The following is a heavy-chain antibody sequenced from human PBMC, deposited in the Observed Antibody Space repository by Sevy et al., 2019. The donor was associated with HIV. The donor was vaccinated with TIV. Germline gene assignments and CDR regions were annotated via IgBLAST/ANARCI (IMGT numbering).Heavy chain of an antibody. Sequence: GGSLRLSCTASGFSFNMYLMSWVRQAPGQGLEWVAHIKRDGSEKYYVDSVRGRFTISRDNAKNSLYLQMNSLRAEDTAVYYCARDCSSTSCLWGLDVWGQGTTVTVSS. CDR3: ARDCSSTSCLWGLDV. CDR2: IKRDGSEK. V-gene: IGHV3-7*03. J-gene: IGHJ6*02. D-gene: IGHD2-2*01. CDR1: GFSFNMYL.